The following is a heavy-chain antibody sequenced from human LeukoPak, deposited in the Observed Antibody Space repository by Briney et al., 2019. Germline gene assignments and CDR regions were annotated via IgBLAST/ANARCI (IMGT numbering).Heavy chain of an antibody. J-gene: IGHJ4*02. CDR1: GFTFRNYG. V-gene: IGHV3-33*01. D-gene: IGHD6-6*01. Sequence: PGGSLRLSCAASGFTFRNYGMNWVRQAPGKGLEWVTIIWYDGSNKYYADSVKGRFTVSRDNAKNTLYLQMNSLRAEDTAVYYCARDGSLSIEYSSSSGFEYWGQGTLVTVSS. CDR2: IWYDGSNK. CDR3: ARDGSLSIEYSSSSGFEY.